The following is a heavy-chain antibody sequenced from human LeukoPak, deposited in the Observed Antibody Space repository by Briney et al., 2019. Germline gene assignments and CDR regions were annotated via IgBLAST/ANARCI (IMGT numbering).Heavy chain of an antibody. Sequence: GGSLRLSCAASGFTFSSYWMHWVRQAPGKGLVWVSRINSDGSSTSYADSVKGRFTISRDNAKNTLYLQMNSLRAEDTAVYHCARALHRGDYVWGSIDFDYWGQGTLVTVSS. J-gene: IGHJ4*02. CDR2: INSDGSST. V-gene: IGHV3-74*01. D-gene: IGHD3-16*01. CDR1: GFTFSSYW. CDR3: ARALHRGDYVWGSIDFDY.